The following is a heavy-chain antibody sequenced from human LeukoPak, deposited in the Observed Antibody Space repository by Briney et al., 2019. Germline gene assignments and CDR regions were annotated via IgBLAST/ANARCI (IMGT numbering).Heavy chain of an antibody. J-gene: IGHJ4*02. CDR2: IYHSGST. V-gene: IGHV4-38-2*01. CDR3: ARQSLSSEPARLGELSFKYYFDY. D-gene: IGHD3-16*02. Sequence: ASETLSLTCAVSGYSISSGYYWGWIRQPPGKGLEWIGSIYHSGSTYCNPSLKSRVTISVDTSKNQFSLKLSSVTAADTAVYYCARQSLSSEPARLGELSFKYYFDYWGQGTLVTVSS. CDR1: GYSISSGYY.